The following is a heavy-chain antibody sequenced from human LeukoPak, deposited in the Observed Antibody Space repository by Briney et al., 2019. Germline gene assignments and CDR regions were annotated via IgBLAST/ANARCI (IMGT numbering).Heavy chain of an antibody. CDR1: GFTFSDYY. J-gene: IGHJ5*02. CDR2: IGSSGSTI. D-gene: IGHD3-10*01. CDR3: AKGGITMVRGPTRPYNWFDP. V-gene: IGHV3-11*01. Sequence: GGSLRLSCAASGFTFSDYYMSWIRQAPGKGLEWVSYIGSSGSTICYADSVKGRFTISRDNAKNSLYLQMNSLRAEDTAVYYCAKGGITMVRGPTRPYNWFDPWGQGTLVTVSS.